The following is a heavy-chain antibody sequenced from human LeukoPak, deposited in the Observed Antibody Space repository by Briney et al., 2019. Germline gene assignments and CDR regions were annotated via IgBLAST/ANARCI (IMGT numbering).Heavy chain of an antibody. Sequence: GGSLRLSCAASGFTFSTYSMSWVRQAPGKGLEWVSTIGDSGGTTYYTDSVKGRFTISRDNSKNTLYLQMNSLGAEDTAVYYCARGGGNWFAPWGQGTLVTVSS. V-gene: IGHV3-23*01. D-gene: IGHD3-16*01. CDR2: IGDSGGTT. CDR3: ARGGGNWFAP. J-gene: IGHJ5*02. CDR1: GFTFSTYS.